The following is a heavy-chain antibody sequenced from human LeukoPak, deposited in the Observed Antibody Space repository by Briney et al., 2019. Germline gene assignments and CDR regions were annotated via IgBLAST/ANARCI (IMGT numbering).Heavy chain of an antibody. D-gene: IGHD6-13*01. CDR2: ISYDGSNK. CDR3: ARGFDSSSWYPDY. V-gene: IGHV3-30-3*01. CDR1: GFTFSSYA. J-gene: IGHJ4*02. Sequence: GGSLRLSCAASGFTFSSYAMHWVRQAPGKGLEWVAVISYDGSNKYYADSVKGRFTISRDNSRNTLYLQMNSLRAEDTAVYYCARGFDSSSWYPDYWGQGTLVTVSS.